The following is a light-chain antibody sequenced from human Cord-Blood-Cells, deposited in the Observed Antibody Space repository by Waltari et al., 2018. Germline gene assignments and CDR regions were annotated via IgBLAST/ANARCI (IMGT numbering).Light chain of an antibody. J-gene: IGLJ3*02. Sequence: QSALTQPASVSGSPGQSITLSCTRSSSDVGGSNCVSWYQQHPGKAPKLMIYEVSNPPAGVSNRFSGSKSGDTASLTIPVLQAEDEADYYCSSYPSSSTWVFGGGTKLTVL. CDR2: EVS. CDR1: SSDVGGSNC. V-gene: IGLV2-14*01. CDR3: SSYPSSSTWV.